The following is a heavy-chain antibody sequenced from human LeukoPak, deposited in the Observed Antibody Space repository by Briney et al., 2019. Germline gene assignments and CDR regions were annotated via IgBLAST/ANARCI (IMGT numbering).Heavy chain of an antibody. V-gene: IGHV3-66*01. Sequence: GGSLRLSCAASGFTFSSNYMSWVRQAPGKGLEWVSVIYSGGSTYYADSVKGRFTISRDNSKNTLYLQMNSLRAEDTAVYYCARENSSSWGQIDYWGQGTLVTVSS. CDR1: GFTFSSNY. CDR3: ARENSSSWGQIDY. CDR2: IYSGGST. J-gene: IGHJ4*02. D-gene: IGHD6-13*01.